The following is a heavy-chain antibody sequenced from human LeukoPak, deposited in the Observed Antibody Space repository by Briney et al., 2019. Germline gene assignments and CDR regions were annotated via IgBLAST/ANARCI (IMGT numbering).Heavy chain of an antibody. J-gene: IGHJ4*02. Sequence: GGSLRLSCAVSGFAFSSYAIHWVRQAPGKGLEWVALISYDGSGKYYADSVKGRFTISRDNSKNTLYLQMNSLRAEDTAVYYCAKDHSIAAAAHFDYWGQGTLVTVSS. CDR1: GFAFSSYA. CDR3: AKDHSIAAAAHFDY. CDR2: ISYDGSGK. V-gene: IGHV3-30*04. D-gene: IGHD6-13*01.